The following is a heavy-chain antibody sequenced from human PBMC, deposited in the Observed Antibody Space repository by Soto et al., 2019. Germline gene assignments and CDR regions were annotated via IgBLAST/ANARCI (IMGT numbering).Heavy chain of an antibody. CDR1: GYTFTSYG. D-gene: IGHD6-19*01. J-gene: IGHJ6*04. V-gene: IGHV1-18*01. Sequence: QVQLVQSGAEVKKPGASVKVSCKASGYTFTSYGISWVRQAPGQGLEWMGWIRAYNGNTNYAQKLQGRVTMTTATSTSTTHMELGSLRSDDKTVYDCAGDLEQWLWHYYGMDVWGDGTTVTVSS. CDR3: AGDLEQWLWHYYGMDV. CDR2: IRAYNGNT.